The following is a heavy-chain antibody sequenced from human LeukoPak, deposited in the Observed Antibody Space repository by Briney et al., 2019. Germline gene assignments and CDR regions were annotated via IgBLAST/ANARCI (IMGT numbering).Heavy chain of an antibody. CDR3: GRGPNGNYVGAFEF. CDR2: KSAISDDT. Sequence: GGSLRLSCTASGFAFSAYAMTWVRQVPGKGLEWVSSKSAISDDTTYADSVKGRFTMSRDKSKNSLYLQMNNLRAEDTATYYCGRGPNGNYVGAFEFWGQGTLVTVSS. D-gene: IGHD4-17*01. V-gene: IGHV3-23*01. J-gene: IGHJ3*01. CDR1: GFAFSAYA.